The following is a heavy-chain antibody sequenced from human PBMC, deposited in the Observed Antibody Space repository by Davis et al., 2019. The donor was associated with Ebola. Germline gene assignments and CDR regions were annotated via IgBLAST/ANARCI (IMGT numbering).Heavy chain of an antibody. V-gene: IGHV4-31*03. Sequence: PSETLSLTCTVSGGSISSGGYYWSWIRQHPGKGLEWIGYIYYSGSTYYNPSLKSRVTISVDTSKNQFSRKLSSVTAADTAVYYCARGPIGMASYYYYGMDVWGQGTTVTVSS. J-gene: IGHJ6*02. CDR3: ARGPIGMASYYYYGMDV. CDR1: GGSISSGGYY. CDR2: IYYSGST. D-gene: IGHD5-24*01.